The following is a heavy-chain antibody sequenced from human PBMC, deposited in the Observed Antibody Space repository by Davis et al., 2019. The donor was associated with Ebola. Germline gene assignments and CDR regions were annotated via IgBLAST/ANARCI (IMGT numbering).Heavy chain of an antibody. CDR2: INPRDSYT. J-gene: IGHJ6*02. D-gene: IGHD1-7*01. Sequence: KVSCKGSGYSFTSYWISWVRQMPGKGLEWVGRINPRDSYTFYSPPFQGHVTISADTSINTAYLQWRSLKASDTAMYYCARGGDYNWNSLTGMDVWGQGTTVTVPS. V-gene: IGHV5-10-1*01. CDR3: ARGGDYNWNSLTGMDV. CDR1: GYSFTSYW.